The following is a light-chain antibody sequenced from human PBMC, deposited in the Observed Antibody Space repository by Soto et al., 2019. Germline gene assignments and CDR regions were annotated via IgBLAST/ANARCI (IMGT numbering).Light chain of an antibody. Sequence: QSVLTQPASVSGSPGQSITISCTGTSSDVSGYNYVSWYQQHPGKAPKLMIYEVSNRPSGVSNRFSGSKSGNTASLTISGLQAEDDADYYCSSYTSSSTVVFGGGTKLTVL. V-gene: IGLV2-14*01. J-gene: IGLJ2*01. CDR3: SSYTSSSTVV. CDR1: SSDVSGYNY. CDR2: EVS.